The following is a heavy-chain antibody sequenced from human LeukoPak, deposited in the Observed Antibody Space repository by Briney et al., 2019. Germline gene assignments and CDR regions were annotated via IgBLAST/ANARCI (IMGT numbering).Heavy chain of an antibody. CDR2: IYYSGST. CDR1: GGSISSSSYY. Sequence: PSETLSLTCTVSGGSISSSSYYWGWIRQPPGKGLEWIGSIYYSGSTYYNPSLKSRVTISVDTSKNQFSLKLSSVTAADTAVYYCAPTVVIRRRLAWFDPWGQGTLVTVSS. J-gene: IGHJ5*02. CDR3: APTVVIRRRLAWFDP. V-gene: IGHV4-39*07. D-gene: IGHD3-22*01.